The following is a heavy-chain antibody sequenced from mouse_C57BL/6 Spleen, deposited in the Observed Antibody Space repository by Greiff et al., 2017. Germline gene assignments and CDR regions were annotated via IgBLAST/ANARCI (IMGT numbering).Heavy chain of an antibody. Sequence: QVQLQQSGAELVRPGASVTLSCKASGYTFTDYEMHWVKQTPVHGLEWIGAIDPDTGGTAYNQKFKGKAILTADKSSSTAYMELRSLTSEDSAVYYCTRRGSYDGNWFADWGQGTLVTVSA. D-gene: IGHD2-3*01. CDR1: GYTFTDYE. J-gene: IGHJ3*01. CDR2: IDPDTGGT. CDR3: TRRGSYDGNWFAD. V-gene: IGHV1-15*01.